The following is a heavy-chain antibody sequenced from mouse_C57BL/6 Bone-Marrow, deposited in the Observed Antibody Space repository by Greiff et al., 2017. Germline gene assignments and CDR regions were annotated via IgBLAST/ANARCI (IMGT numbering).Heavy chain of an antibody. D-gene: IGHD1-1*01. CDR2: IGPGSGTT. CDR1: GYTFTDYY. CDR3: ASSHYYGSSLYLGY. Sequence: QVQLQQSGAELVKPGASVKISCKASGYTFTDYYINWVKQRPGQGLEWIGKIGPGSGTTYYNEKFKGKDTLTADKSSSTAYMQLSSLTSEDSAVYFCASSHYYGSSLYLGYWGQGTALTVSS. V-gene: IGHV1-77*01. J-gene: IGHJ2*01.